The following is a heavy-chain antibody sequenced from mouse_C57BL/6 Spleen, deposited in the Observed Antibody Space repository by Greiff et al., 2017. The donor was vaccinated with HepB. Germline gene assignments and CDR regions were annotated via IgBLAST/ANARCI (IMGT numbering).Heavy chain of an antibody. D-gene: IGHD3-2*02. V-gene: IGHV8-8*01. CDR2: IWWDDDK. CDR3: ARMAAQATGYAMDY. Sequence: QVTLKESGPGILQPSQTLSLTCSFSGFSLSTFGMGVGWIRQPSGKGLEWLAHIWWDDDKYYNPALKSRLTISKDTSKNQVFLKIANVDTADTATYYCARMAAQATGYAMDYWGQGTSVTVSS. J-gene: IGHJ4*01. CDR1: GFSLSTFGMG.